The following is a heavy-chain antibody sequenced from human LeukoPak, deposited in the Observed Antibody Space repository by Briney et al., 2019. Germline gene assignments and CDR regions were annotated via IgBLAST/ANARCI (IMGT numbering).Heavy chain of an antibody. CDR3: ARCSDYDSSGYYWNAFDI. D-gene: IGHD3-22*01. CDR1: GGTFSSYA. CDR2: IIPIFGTT. V-gene: IGHV1-69*05. Sequence: SVKVSCKASGGTFSSYAISWVRQAPGQGLEWVGGIIPIFGTTNYAQKLQGRVTITTDESTSTAYMELSSLRSEDTAVYYCARCSDYDSSGYYWNAFDIWGQGTMVTVSS. J-gene: IGHJ3*02.